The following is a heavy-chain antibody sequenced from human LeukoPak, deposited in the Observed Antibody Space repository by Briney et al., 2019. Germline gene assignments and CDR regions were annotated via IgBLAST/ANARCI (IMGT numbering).Heavy chain of an antibody. J-gene: IGHJ4*02. CDR1: GGSISSSGYY. D-gene: IGHD3-10*01. V-gene: IGHV4-39*07. CDR2: IYYSGST. CDR3: ARAGSGAMVRGVIDY. Sequence: PSETLSLTCTVSGGSISSSGYYWGWIRQPPGKGLEWIGSIYYSGSTYYNPSLKSRVTISVDTSKNQFSLKLSSVTAADTAVYYCARAGSGAMVRGVIDYWGQGTLVTVSS.